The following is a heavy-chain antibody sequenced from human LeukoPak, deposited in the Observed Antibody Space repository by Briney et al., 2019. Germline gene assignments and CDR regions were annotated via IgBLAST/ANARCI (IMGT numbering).Heavy chain of an antibody. CDR2: IYTSGSP. Sequence: SETLSLTCTVSGGSISSFYWSWIRQPAGKGLEWIGRIYTSGSPNYNPSLKSRLTMSVDTSKNQISLKLTSVTAADTAVYYCARDRPPRSKTWRLDYWGQGTLVTVSS. D-gene: IGHD3-10*01. CDR3: ARDRPPRSKTWRLDY. CDR1: GGSISSFY. V-gene: IGHV4-4*07. J-gene: IGHJ4*02.